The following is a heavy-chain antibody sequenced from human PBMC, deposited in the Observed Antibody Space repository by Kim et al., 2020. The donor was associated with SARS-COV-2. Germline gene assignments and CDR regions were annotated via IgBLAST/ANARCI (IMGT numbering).Heavy chain of an antibody. CDR3: ARDGLATALNYYYYGMDV. CDR2: IYYSGST. CDR1: GGSISSYY. V-gene: IGHV4-59*01. D-gene: IGHD5-12*01. Sequence: SETLSLTCTVSGGSISSYYWSWIRQPPGKGLEWIGYIYYSGSTNYNPSLKSRVTISVDTSKNQFSLKLSSVTAADTAVYYCARDGLATALNYYYYGMDV. J-gene: IGHJ6*01.